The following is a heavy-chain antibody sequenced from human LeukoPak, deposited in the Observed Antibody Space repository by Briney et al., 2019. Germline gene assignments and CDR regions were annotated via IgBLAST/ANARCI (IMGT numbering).Heavy chain of an antibody. CDR3: ARGRRYDILTGYFDY. D-gene: IGHD3-9*01. V-gene: IGHV4-59*01. CDR1: GGSISSYY. J-gene: IGHJ4*02. Sequence: PSETLSLTCTVSGGSISSYYWSWIRQPPGKGLEWIGYIYYSGSTNYNPSLKSRVTISVDTSKNQFSLKLSSVTAADTAVYYCARGRRYDILTGYFDYWGQGILVTVSS. CDR2: IYYSGST.